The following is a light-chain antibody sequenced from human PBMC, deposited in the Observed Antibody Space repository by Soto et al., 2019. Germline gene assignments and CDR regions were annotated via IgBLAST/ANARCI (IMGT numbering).Light chain of an antibody. CDR1: QSISDW. J-gene: IGKJ1*01. CDR3: QQYNSSSWT. CDR2: DAS. Sequence: DIQMTQSPSTLSASVGDRVTITCRASQSISDWLAWYQQKPGKAPRLLIYDASSLESGVPSRFSGSGSGTDFTLSISSLQPEDFATYYCQQYNSSSWTFGLWTKVEVK. V-gene: IGKV1-5*01.